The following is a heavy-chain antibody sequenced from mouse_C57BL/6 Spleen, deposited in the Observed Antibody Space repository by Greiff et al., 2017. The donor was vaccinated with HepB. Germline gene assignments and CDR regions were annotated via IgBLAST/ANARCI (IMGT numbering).Heavy chain of an antibody. V-gene: IGHV2-2*01. D-gene: IGHD1-1*01. Sequence: QVQLKESGPGLVQPSQSLSITCTVSGFSLTSYGVHWVRQSPGKGLEWLGVIWSGGSTDYNAAFISRLSISKDNSKSQVFFKMNSLQADDTAIYYCARNSGYYGSSPWYFDVWGTGTTVTVSS. CDR2: IWSGGST. J-gene: IGHJ1*03. CDR3: ARNSGYYGSSPWYFDV. CDR1: GFSLTSYG.